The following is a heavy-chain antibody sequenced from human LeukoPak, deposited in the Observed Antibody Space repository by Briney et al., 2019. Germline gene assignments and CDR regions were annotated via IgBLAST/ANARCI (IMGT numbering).Heavy chain of an antibody. CDR2: IIPIFGTA. CDR3: ASTNYYDSSGYYLFDY. D-gene: IGHD3-22*01. V-gene: IGHV1-69*05. Sequence: ASVKVSCKASGGTFCSYAISWVPQAPGQGLEWMGGIIPIFGTANYAQKFQGRVTITTDESTSTAYMELSSLRSEDTAVYYCASTNYYDSSGYYLFDYWGQGTLVTVSS. CDR1: GGTFCSYA. J-gene: IGHJ4*02.